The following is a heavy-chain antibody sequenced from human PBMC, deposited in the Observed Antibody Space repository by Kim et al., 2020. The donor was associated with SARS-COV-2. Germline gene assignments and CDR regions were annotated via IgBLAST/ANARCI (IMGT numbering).Heavy chain of an antibody. CDR2: INHSGST. Sequence: SETLSLTCAVYGGSFSGYYWSWIRQPPGKGLEWIGEINHSGSTNYNPSLKSRVTISVDTSKNQFSLKLSSVTAADTAVYYCARGRGVTHQYYYMDVWGKG. CDR3: ARGRGVTHQYYYMDV. V-gene: IGHV4-34*01. D-gene: IGHD4-4*01. J-gene: IGHJ6*03. CDR1: GGSFSGYY.